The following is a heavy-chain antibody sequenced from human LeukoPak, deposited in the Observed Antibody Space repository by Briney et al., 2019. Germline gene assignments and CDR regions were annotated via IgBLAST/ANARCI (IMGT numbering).Heavy chain of an antibody. CDR3: ARSRKFRDWFDP. V-gene: IGHV4-59*01. J-gene: IGHJ5*02. CDR2: IYYSGST. CDR1: GGSISSYY. Sequence: SETLSLTCTVSGGSISSYYWSWIRQPPGKRLEWIGYIYYSGSTNYNPSLKSRVTISVDTSKNQFSLKLSSVTAADTAVYYCARSRKFRDWFDPWGQGTLVTVSS.